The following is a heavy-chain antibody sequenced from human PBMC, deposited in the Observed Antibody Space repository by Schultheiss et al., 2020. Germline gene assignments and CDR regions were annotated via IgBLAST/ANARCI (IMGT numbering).Heavy chain of an antibody. V-gene: IGHV4-4*07. J-gene: IGHJ4*02. CDR1: GGSISSYY. CDR3: ATLCSSTSCHIDY. CDR2: IYTSGST. Sequence: SETLSLTCTVSGGSISSYYWSWIRQPPGKGLEWIGRIYTSGSTNYNPSLKSRVTMSVDTSKNQFSLKLSSVTAADTAVYYCATLCSSTSCHIDYWGQGTLVTVSS. D-gene: IGHD2-2*01.